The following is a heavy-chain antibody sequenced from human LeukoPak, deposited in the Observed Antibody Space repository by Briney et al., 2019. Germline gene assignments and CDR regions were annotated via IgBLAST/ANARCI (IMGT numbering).Heavy chain of an antibody. CDR1: GFTFSSYA. D-gene: IGHD5-24*01. Sequence: GGSLRLSCAASGFTFSSYAMHWVRQAPGKGLEWVAVISYDGSNKYYADSVKGRFTISRDNSKNTLYLQMNSQRAEDTAVYYCARDGYKRHFDYWGQGTLVTVSS. J-gene: IGHJ4*02. CDR3: ARDGYKRHFDY. CDR2: ISYDGSNK. V-gene: IGHV3-30*04.